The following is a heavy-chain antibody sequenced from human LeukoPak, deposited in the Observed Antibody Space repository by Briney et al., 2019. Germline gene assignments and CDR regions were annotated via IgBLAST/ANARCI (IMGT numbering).Heavy chain of an antibody. CDR3: IADSSGYYLAFDY. Sequence: PGGSLRLSCAASGFTFSSYGMHWVRQAPGKGLEWVSAISGSGGSTYYADSVKGRFTISRDNSKNTLYLQMNSLRAEDTAVYYCIADSSGYYLAFDYWGQGTLVTVSS. CDR1: GFTFSSYG. J-gene: IGHJ4*02. CDR2: ISGSGGST. V-gene: IGHV3-23*01. D-gene: IGHD3-22*01.